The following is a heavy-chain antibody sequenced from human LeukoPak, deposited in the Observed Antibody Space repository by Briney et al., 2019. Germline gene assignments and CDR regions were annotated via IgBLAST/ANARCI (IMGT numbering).Heavy chain of an antibody. Sequence: PGGSLRLSCTVSGLSVSTSGMSWVRQAQGKGLQTISAISVEGESAYYADSVKGRFTISRDNSKNTLYLQMNSLRVEDTAVYYCAQGYSSGWYPHWGQGSLVSVSS. D-gene: IGHD6-19*01. CDR1: GLSVSTSG. CDR2: ISVEGESA. V-gene: IGHV3-23*01. J-gene: IGHJ4*02. CDR3: AQGYSSGWYPH.